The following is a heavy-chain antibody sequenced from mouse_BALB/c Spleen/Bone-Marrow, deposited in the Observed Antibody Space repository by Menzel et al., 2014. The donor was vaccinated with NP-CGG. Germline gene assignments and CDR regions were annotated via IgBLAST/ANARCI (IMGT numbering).Heavy chain of an antibody. J-gene: IGHJ2*01. CDR1: GFTFSSYA. V-gene: IGHV5-9-3*01. CDR3: ARHGIPRLLDY. Sequence: EVQLVESGGGLVKPGGSLKLSCAASGFTFSSYAMSWVRQTPEKRPEWVATISSGGSYTYYPDSVKGRFTISRDNAKSPVYLQMSSLRSEDTAMYYCARHGIPRLLDYWGQGTTLTVSS. CDR2: ISSGGSYT.